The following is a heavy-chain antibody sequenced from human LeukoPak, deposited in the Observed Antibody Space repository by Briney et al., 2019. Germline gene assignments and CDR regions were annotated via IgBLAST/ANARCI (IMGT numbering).Heavy chain of an antibody. V-gene: IGHV3-33*06. J-gene: IGHJ4*02. CDR1: GFTFSSYG. Sequence: GRSLRLSCAASGFTFSSYGMHWVRQAPGKGLEWVAVIWYDGSNKYYADSVKGRFTISRDNSENTLYLQMNGLRAEDTAVYYCAKDRSSSWSFDYWGQGTLVTVSS. D-gene: IGHD6-13*01. CDR2: IWYDGSNK. CDR3: AKDRSSSWSFDY.